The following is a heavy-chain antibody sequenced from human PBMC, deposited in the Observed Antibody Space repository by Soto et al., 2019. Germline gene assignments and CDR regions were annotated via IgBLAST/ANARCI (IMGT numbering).Heavy chain of an antibody. V-gene: IGHV1-69*01. D-gene: IGHD2-2*01. J-gene: IGHJ6*02. CDR2: IIPISGTA. CDR3: ARSQGSSTSLEIYYYYYYGMDV. Sequence: QVQLVQSGAEVKKPGSSVKVSCKASGGTFSSYAISWVRQAPGQGLEWMGGIIPISGTANYAQKFQGTVTITAEESTNTAYLELRSLRSEDTAVYYCARSQGSSTSLEIYYYYYYGMDVWGQGTTVTVSS. CDR1: GGTFSSYA.